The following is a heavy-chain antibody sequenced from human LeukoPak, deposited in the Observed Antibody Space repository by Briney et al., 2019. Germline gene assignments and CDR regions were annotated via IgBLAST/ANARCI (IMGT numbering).Heavy chain of an antibody. Sequence: SSETLSPTCTVSGGSISSGSYYWSWIRQPAGKGLEWIGRIYTSGSTNYNPSLKSRVTISVDTSKNQFSLKLSSVTAADTAVYYCARGQWLFPFDYWGQGTLVTVSS. D-gene: IGHD6-19*01. CDR1: GGSISSGSYY. CDR3: ARGQWLFPFDY. V-gene: IGHV4-61*02. CDR2: IYTSGST. J-gene: IGHJ4*02.